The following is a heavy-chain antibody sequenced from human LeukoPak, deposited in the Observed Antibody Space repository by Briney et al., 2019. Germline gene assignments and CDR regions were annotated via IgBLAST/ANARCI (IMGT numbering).Heavy chain of an antibody. D-gene: IGHD6-6*01. CDR3: ARSKAARSPPDS. Sequence: SETLSLTCTVYGGSFSGYYWSWIRQPPGKGLEWIGEINHSGSTNYNPSLKSRVTISVDTSKNQFSLKLSSVTAADTAVYCCARSKAARSPPDSWGRGTLVTVSS. CDR1: GGSFSGYY. CDR2: INHSGST. J-gene: IGHJ4*02. V-gene: IGHV4-34*01.